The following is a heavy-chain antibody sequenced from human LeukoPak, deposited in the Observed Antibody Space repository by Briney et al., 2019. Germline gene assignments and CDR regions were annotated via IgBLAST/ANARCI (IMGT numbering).Heavy chain of an antibody. D-gene: IGHD5-24*01. CDR1: GYTFRRYG. V-gene: IGHV1-18*01. J-gene: IGHJ5*02. CDR2: ISAYKGNT. CDR3: AREGDGYNYGNGFDP. Sequence: ASVKVSCQASGYTFRRYGIRWVRPAPGQGREWMGWISAYKGNTNYAQQIQGTVTMTPDTFPGPAYMELRSLRTDDTAVYYWAREGDGYNYGNGFDPWGQGTLVTVSS.